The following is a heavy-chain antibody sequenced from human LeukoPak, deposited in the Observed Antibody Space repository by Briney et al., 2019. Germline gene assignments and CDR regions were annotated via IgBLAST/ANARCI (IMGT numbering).Heavy chain of an antibody. D-gene: IGHD3-22*01. CDR2: ISGSSRYI. Sequence: GGSLRLSCAASGIPFSNYPHTWVRQAPGKGLVWVSSISGSSRYIHYSDSVRGRFSISRDNAKNSVYLQMDSLTADDTAVYYCARVNSALVVSSEGSWAGSLGFDHWGQGILVIVSS. CDR1: GIPFSNYP. J-gene: IGHJ4*02. V-gene: IGHV3-21*06. CDR3: ARVNSALVVSSEGSWAGSLGFDH.